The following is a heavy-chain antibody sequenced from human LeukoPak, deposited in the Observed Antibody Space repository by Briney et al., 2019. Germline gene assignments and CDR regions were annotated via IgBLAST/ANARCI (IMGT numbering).Heavy chain of an antibody. CDR1: GGSISSGGHY. V-gene: IGHV4-31*11. CDR2: IYYSGST. J-gene: IGHJ4*02. D-gene: IGHD3-22*01. Sequence: KASGTLSLTCAVSGGSISSGGHYWSWIRQHPGKGLERIGYIYYSGSTYYNPSLKSRVTISVDTSKNQFSLKLSSVTAADTAVYYCARDRGGDSSGYYDYWGQGTLVTVS. CDR3: ARDRGGDSSGYYDY.